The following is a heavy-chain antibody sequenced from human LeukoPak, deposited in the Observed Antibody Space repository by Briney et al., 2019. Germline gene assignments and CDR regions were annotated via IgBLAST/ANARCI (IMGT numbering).Heavy chain of an antibody. Sequence: GGSLRLSCAASGFTFSSYAMSWVRQAPGKGLEWVSAISGSGGSTYYADSVKGRFTISRDNSKNTLYLQMNSLRAEDTAVYYCARDDYGDYSTYFDYWGQGTLVTVSS. V-gene: IGHV3-23*01. CDR1: GFTFSSYA. CDR2: ISGSGGST. CDR3: ARDDYGDYSTYFDY. D-gene: IGHD4-17*01. J-gene: IGHJ4*02.